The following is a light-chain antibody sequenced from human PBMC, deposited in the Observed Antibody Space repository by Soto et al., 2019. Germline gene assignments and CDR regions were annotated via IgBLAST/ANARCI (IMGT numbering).Light chain of an antibody. V-gene: IGKV3-15*01. CDR2: DIS. Sequence: EVVLTQSPGTLSLSPGERATLSCRASQTVTSNYLAWYQQKPGQAPRLLIYDISNRATGVPARFSGSGSETEFTLTIRSLQSEDFAVYFCQQYNNWPSFGQGTRLEIK. J-gene: IGKJ5*01. CDR1: QTVTSN. CDR3: QQYNNWPS.